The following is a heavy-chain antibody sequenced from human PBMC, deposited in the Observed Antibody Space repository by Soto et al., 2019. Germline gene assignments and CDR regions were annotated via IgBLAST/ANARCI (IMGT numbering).Heavy chain of an antibody. D-gene: IGHD2-15*01. V-gene: IGHV4-59*02. Sequence: WETLSLTCTVSGGSVNSDYWSRIRQPPGRGLEWIGYIYSSGYTNYNPSLESRVTISVDTSKKQFSLKLNSVTAADTAVYYCAREVRYCSGGSCYSYLDHWGQGTLVTVSS. CDR2: IYSSGYT. CDR3: AREVRYCSGGSCYSYLDH. J-gene: IGHJ4*02. CDR1: GGSVNSDY.